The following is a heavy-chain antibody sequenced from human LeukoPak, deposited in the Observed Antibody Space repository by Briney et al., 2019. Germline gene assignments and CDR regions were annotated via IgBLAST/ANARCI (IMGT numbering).Heavy chain of an antibody. V-gene: IGHV4-39*07. CDR2: IYYSGST. CDR3: ARGFNSRYGSGSRWFDP. Sequence: SETLSLTCTVSGGSISSSSYYWGWIRQPPGKGLEWIGSIYYSGSTNYNPSLKSRVTISVDTSKNQFSLKLSSVTAADTAVYYCARGFNSRYGSGSRWFDPWGQGTLVTVSS. CDR1: GGSISSSSYY. J-gene: IGHJ5*02. D-gene: IGHD3-10*01.